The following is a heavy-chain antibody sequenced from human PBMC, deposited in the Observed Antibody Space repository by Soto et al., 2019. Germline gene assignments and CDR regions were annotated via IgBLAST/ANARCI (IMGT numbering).Heavy chain of an antibody. J-gene: IGHJ4*02. V-gene: IGHV1-2*02. D-gene: IGHD1-1*01. CDR2: INPISGGT. CDR1: GYTFSDYY. CDR3: AREPATAKPEGVDF. Sequence: QVQLVQSGAEVRKPGASVKVSCKASGYTFSDYYIHWVRQAPGQGLEWMGWINPISGGTKYAPKFQGGVTMTRDTSITTAYMELSRLRSGDTAVYYCAREPATAKPEGVDFWGQGTLVTVSS.